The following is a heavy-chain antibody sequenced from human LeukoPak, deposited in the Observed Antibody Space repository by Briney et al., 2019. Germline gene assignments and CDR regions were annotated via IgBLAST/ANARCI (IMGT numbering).Heavy chain of an antibody. D-gene: IGHD3-9*01. CDR2: MNPNSGNT. CDR3: ARAPVEPDDILTGYYFFDY. Sequence: ASVKVSCKASGYTFTSYGINWVRQATGQGLEWMGWMNPNSGNTGYAQKFQGRGTITADESTSTAYMELSSLRSEDTAVYYCARAPVEPDDILTGYYFFDYWGQGTLVTVSS. V-gene: IGHV1-8*03. CDR1: GYTFTSYG. J-gene: IGHJ4*02.